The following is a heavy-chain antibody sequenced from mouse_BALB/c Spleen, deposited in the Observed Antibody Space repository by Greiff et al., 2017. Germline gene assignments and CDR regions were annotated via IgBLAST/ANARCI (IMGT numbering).Heavy chain of an antibody. CDR3: ARGGYGKGFAY. V-gene: IGHV2-9*02. CDR2: IWAGGST. D-gene: IGHD2-10*02. CDR1: GFSLTSYG. Sequence: VQRVESGPGLVAPSQSLSITCTVSGFSLTSYGVHWVRQPPGKGLEWLGVIWAGGSTNYNSALMSRLSISKDNSKSQVFLKMNSLQTDDTAMYYCARGGYGKGFAYWGQGTLVTVSA. J-gene: IGHJ3*01.